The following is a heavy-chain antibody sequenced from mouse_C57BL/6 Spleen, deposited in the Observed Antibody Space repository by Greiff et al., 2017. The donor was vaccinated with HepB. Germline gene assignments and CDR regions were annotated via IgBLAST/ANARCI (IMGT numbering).Heavy chain of an antibody. J-gene: IGHJ4*01. CDR1: GFTFSSYT. Sequence: DVKLVESGGGLVKPGGSLKLSCAASGFTFSSYTMSWVRQTPEKRLEWVATISGGGGNTYYPDSVKGRFTISRDNAKNTLYLQMSSLRSEDTALYYCARHPGYYYGSSPHYYAMDYWGQGTSVTVSS. D-gene: IGHD1-1*01. V-gene: IGHV5-9*01. CDR3: ARHPGYYYGSSPHYYAMDY. CDR2: ISGGGGNT.